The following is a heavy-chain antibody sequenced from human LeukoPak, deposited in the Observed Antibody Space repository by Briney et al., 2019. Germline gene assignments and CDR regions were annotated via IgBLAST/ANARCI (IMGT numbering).Heavy chain of an antibody. V-gene: IGHV3-23*01. CDR1: GFTFSSYA. CDR2: VSESGDST. J-gene: IGHJ4*02. CDR3: AKDTAQGYTFGTIEQDY. D-gene: IGHD5-12*01. Sequence: GGSLRLSRAASGFTFSSYAMSWVRQAPGKGLEWVSVVSESGDSTHYAESVKGRFTISRDNSKNTLYLEMNRLRADDTAVYYCAKDTAQGYTFGTIEQDYWGQGTLVTVAS.